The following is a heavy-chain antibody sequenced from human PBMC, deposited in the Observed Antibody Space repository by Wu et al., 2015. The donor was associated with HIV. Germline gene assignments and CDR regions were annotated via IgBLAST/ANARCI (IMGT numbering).Heavy chain of an antibody. D-gene: IGHD5-12*01. CDR3: ARNTGAVATSLYSLGV. CDR2: INPLFGTT. CDR1: GDGFTSHA. V-gene: IGHV1-69*05. J-gene: IGHJ6*02. Sequence: QGQLVQFGAEVKKPGSSVKVTCKASGDGFTSHAVSWVRQAPGQGLEWMGGINPLFGTTKHAQKFQDRVTFTTDESKTTAYMELRSLRSEDTAVYYCARNTGAVATSLYSLGVWGQGTTVAVSS.